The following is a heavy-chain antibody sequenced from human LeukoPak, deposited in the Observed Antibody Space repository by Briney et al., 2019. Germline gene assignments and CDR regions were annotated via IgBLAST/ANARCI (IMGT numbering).Heavy chain of an antibody. J-gene: IGHJ6*02. Sequence: PGESLRLSCAPSGHPFVNNWMTWVRQAPGKGLEWVATIKQDGSEMYEGDAVRGRFSSYKDNTRDSMYLKMHILRAEDACDYYCARARYCANSVCHIGGGLDVWGPGTTVTVSS. CDR3: ARARYCANSVCHIGGGLDV. D-gene: IGHD2-8*01. CDR1: GHPFVNNW. CDR2: IKQDGSEM. V-gene: IGHV3-7*04.